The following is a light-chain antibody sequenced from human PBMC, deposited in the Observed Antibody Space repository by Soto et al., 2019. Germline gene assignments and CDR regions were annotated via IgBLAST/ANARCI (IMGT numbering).Light chain of an antibody. CDR2: AAS. CDR1: QSISY. J-gene: IGKJ2*01. CDR3: QQSYSSPYT. V-gene: IGKV1-39*01. Sequence: DIQMTQSPSSLSASVGDRVTITCRASQSISYLNWYQQKPGKAPKLLIYAASSLQSGVPSRFRGSGSGTDFTLTISSLQPEDFATYYCQQSYSSPYTFGQGTKLEIK.